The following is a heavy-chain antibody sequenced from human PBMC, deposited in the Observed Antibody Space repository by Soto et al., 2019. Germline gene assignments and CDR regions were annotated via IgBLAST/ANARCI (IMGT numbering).Heavy chain of an antibody. J-gene: IGHJ6*02. CDR1: GFSVSTSGVG. V-gene: IGHV2-5*02. CDR2: IYWDDDK. CDR3: AHKGGRGAGMDV. D-gene: IGHD2-15*01. Sequence: QITLKESGPTLVKPTQTLTLTCTFSGFSVSTSGVGMAWIRQPPGKALEWLALIYWDDDKRYSPFLQSRVTITKDASKNQVVLTMTNMNPVDAVTYYCAHKGGRGAGMDVWGPGTTVTVAS.